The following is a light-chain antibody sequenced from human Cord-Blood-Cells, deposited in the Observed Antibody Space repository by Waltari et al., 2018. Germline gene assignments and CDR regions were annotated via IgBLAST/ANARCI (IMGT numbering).Light chain of an antibody. V-gene: IGLV2-23*01. J-gene: IGLJ3*02. CDR1: SSDAGSYNL. CDR2: EGS. CDR3: CSYAGSSTLV. Sequence: QSALTQPASVSGSPGQSITISCTGTSSDAGSYNLVSWNQQHPGKAPKLMIYEGSKRPSGVSNRFSGSKSGNTASLTISGLQAEDEADYYCCSYAGSSTLVFGGGTKLTVL.